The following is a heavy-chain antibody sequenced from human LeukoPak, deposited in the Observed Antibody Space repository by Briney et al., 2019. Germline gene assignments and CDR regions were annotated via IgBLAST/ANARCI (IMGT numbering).Heavy chain of an antibody. J-gene: IGHJ5*02. D-gene: IGHD2-2*01. Sequence: SETLSLTCTVSGGSISSGGYYWSWIRQHPGKGLERIGYIYYSGSTYYNPSLKSRVTISVDTSKNQFSLKLSSVTAADTAVYYCARAYSIVVPAATWFDPWGQGTLVTVSS. CDR2: IYYSGST. CDR1: GGSISSGGYY. CDR3: ARAYSIVVPAATWFDP. V-gene: IGHV4-31*03.